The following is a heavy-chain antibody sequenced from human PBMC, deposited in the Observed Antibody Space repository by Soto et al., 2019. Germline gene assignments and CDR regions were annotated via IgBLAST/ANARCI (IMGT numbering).Heavy chain of an antibody. CDR2: INPFSGDV. CDR3: AGGGAGSGPFTWELPDH. J-gene: IGHJ4*02. CDR1: GNTFTYRY. V-gene: IGHV1-45*02. D-gene: IGHD1-26*01. Sequence: QMQLVQSGAEVKKTGSSVTVSCKALGNTFTYRYLHWVRQAPGQALEWMGWINPFSGDVHYAQKFQERVTITRDRSINTAYMQMSSLRSEDTAMYFCAGGGAGSGPFTWELPDHWGQGTLVTDSS.